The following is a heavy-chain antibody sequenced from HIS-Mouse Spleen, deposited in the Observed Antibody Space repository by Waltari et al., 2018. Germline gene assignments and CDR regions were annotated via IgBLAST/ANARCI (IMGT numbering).Heavy chain of an antibody. CDR1: GFSFSTIGMC. J-gene: IGHJ4*02. CDR2: IDWDDDK. CDR3: ARIQAGKLELPFDY. D-gene: IGHD1-7*01. Sequence: QVTLRESGPALVKPTQTLTLTCTFSGFSFSTIGMCLSWIRQPPGKALEWLARIDWDDDKYYSTSLKTRLTISKDTSKNQVVLTMTNMDPVDTATYYCARIQAGKLELPFDYWGQGTLVTVSS. V-gene: IGHV2-70*15.